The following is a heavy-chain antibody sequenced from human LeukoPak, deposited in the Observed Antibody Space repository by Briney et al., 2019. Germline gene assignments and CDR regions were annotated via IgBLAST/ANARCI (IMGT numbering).Heavy chain of an antibody. Sequence: GGSLRLSCAASGFTFSNFWMHWVRQAPGKGLVWVALIYGDGSFTRYADSVKGRFTISRDNAKNTVYLQMNSLRAEDTAVYYCASGKYGSSWYAYWGQGTLVTVSS. CDR1: GFTFSNFW. CDR2: IYGDGSFT. J-gene: IGHJ4*02. D-gene: IGHD6-13*01. V-gene: IGHV3-74*01. CDR3: ASGKYGSSWYAY.